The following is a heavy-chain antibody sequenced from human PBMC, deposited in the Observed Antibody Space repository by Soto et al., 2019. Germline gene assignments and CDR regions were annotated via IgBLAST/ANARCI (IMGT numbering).Heavy chain of an antibody. Sequence: ASVKVSCKASGYTFTSYGISWVRQAPGQGLEWMGWISAYNGNTNYAQKLQGRVTTTTDTSTSTAYMELRSLRSDDTAVYYCARDFTDPPSSTSGEAFDIWGQGTMVTVSS. CDR2: ISAYNGNT. CDR3: ARDFTDPPSSTSGEAFDI. D-gene: IGHD2-2*01. V-gene: IGHV1-18*01. CDR1: GYTFTSYG. J-gene: IGHJ3*02.